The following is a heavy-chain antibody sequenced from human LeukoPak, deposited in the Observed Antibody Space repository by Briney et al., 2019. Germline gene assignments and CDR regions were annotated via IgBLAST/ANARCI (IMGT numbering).Heavy chain of an antibody. CDR3: ARAFDYTGGFEH. CDR1: GGFISGYY. V-gene: IGHV4-59*12. CDR2: IFYTGDT. J-gene: IGHJ4*02. D-gene: IGHD4-11*01. Sequence: SETLSLTCTVSGGFISGYYWNWIRQSPGKGLEWIGYIFYTGDTDYNPSLRSRVTMSVDTSKNQLSLRLSSVTAADTAVYYCARAFDYTGGFEHWGQGTLVTVSS.